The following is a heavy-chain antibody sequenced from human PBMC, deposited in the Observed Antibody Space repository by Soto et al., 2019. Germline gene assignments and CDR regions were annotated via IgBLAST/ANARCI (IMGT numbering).Heavy chain of an antibody. CDR3: ARHEYGRYWYFDL. Sequence: SETLSLTCAVSGGSISSGGYSWSWIRQPPGKGLEWIGYIYYSGSTYYNPSLKSRVTISVDTSKNQFSLKLSSVTAADTAVYYCARHEYGRYWYFDLWGRGTLVTVS. V-gene: IGHV4-30-2*03. D-gene: IGHD4-17*01. CDR2: IYYSGST. CDR1: GGSISSGGYS. J-gene: IGHJ2*01.